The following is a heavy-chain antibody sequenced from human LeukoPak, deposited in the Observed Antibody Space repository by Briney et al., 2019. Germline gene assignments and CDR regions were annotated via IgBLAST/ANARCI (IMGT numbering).Heavy chain of an antibody. CDR2: INWNGGST. D-gene: IGHD3-22*01. CDR1: GFTFSSYG. CDR3: ARGLHFRVYDSSDYYPY. J-gene: IGHJ4*02. Sequence: GGSLRLSCAASGFTFSSYGMSWVRQAPGKGLEWVSGINWNGGSTGYADSVKGRFTISRDNAKNSLYLQMNSLRAEDTAVYYCARGLHFRVYDSSDYYPYWGQGTLVTVSS. V-gene: IGHV3-20*04.